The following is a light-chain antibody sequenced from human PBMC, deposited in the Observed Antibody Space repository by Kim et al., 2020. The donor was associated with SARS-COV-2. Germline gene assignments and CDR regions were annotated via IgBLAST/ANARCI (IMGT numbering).Light chain of an antibody. CDR2: QDN. CDR3: QAWDSSTVV. CDR1: KFGDKY. Sequence: SETPGQTASSTCSGDKFGDKYTCWYQQRPGQSPVLVIYQDNKRPSGIPERFSGSDTGNTATLTISGTQAVDEADYFCQAWDSSTVVFGGGTQLTVL. V-gene: IGLV3-1*01. J-gene: IGLJ2*01.